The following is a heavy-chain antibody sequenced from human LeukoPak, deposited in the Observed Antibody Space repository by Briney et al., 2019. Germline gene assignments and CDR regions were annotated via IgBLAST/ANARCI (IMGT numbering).Heavy chain of an antibody. Sequence: GASVKVSCKASGGTFSSYAISWVRQAPGQGLEWMGGIIPIFGTASYAQKFQGRVTITADESTSTAYMELSSLRSEDTAVYYCARDQPSSSGWPYYFDYWGQGTLVTVSS. D-gene: IGHD6-19*01. CDR2: IIPIFGTA. J-gene: IGHJ4*02. CDR3: ARDQPSSSGWPYYFDY. V-gene: IGHV1-69*13. CDR1: GGTFSSYA.